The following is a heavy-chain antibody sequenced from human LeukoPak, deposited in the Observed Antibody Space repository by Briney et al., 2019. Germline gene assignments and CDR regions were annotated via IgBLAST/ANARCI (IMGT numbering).Heavy chain of an antibody. J-gene: IGHJ4*02. CDR1: GFTFSDYY. CDR3: ARLYSGSYYSPWFDY. CDR2: ISSSSSYT. D-gene: IGHD1-26*01. Sequence: GGSLRLSCAASGFTFSDYYMSWIRQAPGKGLEWVSYISSSSSYTNYADSVKGRFTISRDNAKNSLYLQMNSLRAEETAVYYCARLYSGSYYSPWFDYWGQETLVTVSS. V-gene: IGHV3-11*03.